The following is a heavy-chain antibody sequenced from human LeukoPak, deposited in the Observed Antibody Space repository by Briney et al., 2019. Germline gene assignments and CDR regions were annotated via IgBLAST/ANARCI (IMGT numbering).Heavy chain of an antibody. V-gene: IGHV4-59*01. CDR3: ARVRYYYDSSGYYYLTGFDY. CDR2: IYYSGST. D-gene: IGHD3-22*01. Sequence: SETLSLTCTVSGGSISSYYWSWIRQPPGKGLEWIGYIYYSGSTNYNPSLKSRVTISVDTSKNQFSLKLSSVTAADTAVHYCARVRYYYDSSGYYYLTGFDYWGQGTLVTVSS. J-gene: IGHJ4*02. CDR1: GGSISSYY.